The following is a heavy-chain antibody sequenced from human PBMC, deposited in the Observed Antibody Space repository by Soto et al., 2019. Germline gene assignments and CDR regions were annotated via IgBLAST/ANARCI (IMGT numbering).Heavy chain of an antibody. CDR1: GGTFSSYA. D-gene: IGHD6-19*01. CDR3: ANLVAVAGFDY. J-gene: IGHJ4*02. V-gene: IGHV1-69*13. Sequence: SVKVSCKASGGTFSSYAISWVRQVPGQGLEWMGGIIPIFGTANYAQKFQGRVTITADESTSTAYMELSSLIFEDTAVYYCANLVAVAGFDYWGQGTLVTVSS. CDR2: IIPIFGTA.